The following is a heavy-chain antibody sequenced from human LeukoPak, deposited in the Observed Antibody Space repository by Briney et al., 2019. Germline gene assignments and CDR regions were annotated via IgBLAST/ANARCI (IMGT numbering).Heavy chain of an antibody. D-gene: IGHD6-13*01. Sequence: GGSLRLSCAASGLTFSDYSMTWVRQAPGKGLFWVSGISAGGGSTYYADSVKGRFSISRDNSRNTPYLQMNSLRAEDTAVYYCAKDAAGPEYWGQGTLVTVSS. CDR1: GLTFSDYS. CDR3: AKDAAGPEY. J-gene: IGHJ4*02. CDR2: ISAGGGST. V-gene: IGHV3-23*01.